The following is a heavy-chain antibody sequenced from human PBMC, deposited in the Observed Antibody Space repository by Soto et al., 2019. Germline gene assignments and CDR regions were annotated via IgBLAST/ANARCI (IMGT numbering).Heavy chain of an antibody. V-gene: IGHV1-18*01. CDR2: ISAYNGNT. Sequence: ASVKVSCKASGYTFTSYGISWVRQAPGQGLEWMGWISAYNGNTNYAQKLQGRVTMTTDTSASTAYMELSSLRSEDTSVYYCARAAEMVYWYFDLWGRGTLVTVSS. CDR3: ARAAEMVYWYFDL. CDR1: GYTFTSYG. J-gene: IGHJ2*01. D-gene: IGHD2-2*01.